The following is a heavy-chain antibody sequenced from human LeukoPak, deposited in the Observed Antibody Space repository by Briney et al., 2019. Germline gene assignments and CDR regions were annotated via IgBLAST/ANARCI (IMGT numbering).Heavy chain of an antibody. CDR1: GFTFSSYE. CDR3: ARGKLRFNY. J-gene: IGHJ4*02. D-gene: IGHD3-3*01. V-gene: IGHV4-34*01. Sequence: GSLRLSCAASGFTFSSYEMNWVRQPPGKGLEWIGEINHSGSTNYNPSLKSRVTISVDTSKNQFSLKLSSVTAADTAMYYCARGKLRFNYWGQGTLVTVSS. CDR2: INHSGST.